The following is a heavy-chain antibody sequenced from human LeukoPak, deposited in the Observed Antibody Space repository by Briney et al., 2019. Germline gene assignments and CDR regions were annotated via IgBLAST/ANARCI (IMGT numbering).Heavy chain of an antibody. Sequence: PGGSLRLSCAVSGFTFSSYSMNWVRQAPGKGLEWVSSISSDSSYIDYADSVKGRFTISRDNANNSLYLQMNSLRAEDTAVYYCATEVGRGGASDLYRLQPANYFDYWGQGTLVTVSS. CDR3: ATEVGRGGASDLYRLQPANYFDY. D-gene: IGHD3-16*01. CDR2: ISSDSSYI. V-gene: IGHV3-21*01. CDR1: GFTFSSYS. J-gene: IGHJ4*02.